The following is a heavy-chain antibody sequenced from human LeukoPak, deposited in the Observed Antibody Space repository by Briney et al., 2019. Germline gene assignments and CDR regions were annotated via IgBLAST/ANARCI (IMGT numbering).Heavy chain of an antibody. D-gene: IGHD4-23*01. CDR2: IYSDDRT. CDR3: ARDLDYGGNLIFDF. V-gene: IGHV3-66*01. J-gene: IGHJ4*02. Sequence: PGGSLRLSCAASGFTFSSYAMSWVRQAPGKGLEWVSLIYSDDRTYYADSVKGRFTISRDNSKNTLYLQMKSLRAEDTAVYYCARDLDYGGNLIFDFWGQGTLVTVSS. CDR1: GFTFSSYA.